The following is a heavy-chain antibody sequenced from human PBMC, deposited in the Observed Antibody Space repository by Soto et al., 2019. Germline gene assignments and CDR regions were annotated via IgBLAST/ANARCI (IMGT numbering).Heavy chain of an antibody. J-gene: IGHJ3*02. D-gene: IGHD3-10*01. Sequence: PGESLKISCKGFGYTYPSYWIGWVRQMPGKGLEWLGIIYPEDSDTRYSPSFQGQVTISADKSISTAYLQWSSLKASGTAMYYCARRILLWSVRDAFDIWGQGTMVTVSS. CDR3: ARRILLWSVRDAFDI. CDR1: GYTYPSYW. CDR2: IYPEDSDT. V-gene: IGHV5-51*01.